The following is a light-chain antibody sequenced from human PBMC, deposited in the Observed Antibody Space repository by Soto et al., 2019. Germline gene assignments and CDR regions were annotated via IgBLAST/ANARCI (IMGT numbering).Light chain of an antibody. CDR2: EVT. V-gene: IGLV2-8*01. J-gene: IGLJ2*01. CDR1: SSDVGGYNY. Sequence: QSVLTQPPSASGSPGQSVAISCTGTSSDVGGYNYVSWYQQHPGKAPKLMIYEVTKRPSGVPDRFSGSKSGNTASLTVSGLQAEDEAHYYCSSYAGSSNWVFGGGTKVTVL. CDR3: SSYAGSSNWV.